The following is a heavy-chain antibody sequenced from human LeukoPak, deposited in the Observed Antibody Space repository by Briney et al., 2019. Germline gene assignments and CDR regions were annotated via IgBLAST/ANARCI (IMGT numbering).Heavy chain of an antibody. J-gene: IGHJ4*02. CDR3: ARGPDQLRYFDWLLDHYFDY. CDR2: IKQDGSEK. D-gene: IGHD3-9*01. CDR1: GFTLISYW. Sequence: GGSLRLSCAASGFTLISYWMTWVRQAPGKGLEWVANIKQDGSEKYYVDSVKGRFTISRDNAKNSLYLQMNSLRDEDTAVYYCARGPDQLRYFDWLLDHYFDYWGQGALVTVSS. V-gene: IGHV3-7*01.